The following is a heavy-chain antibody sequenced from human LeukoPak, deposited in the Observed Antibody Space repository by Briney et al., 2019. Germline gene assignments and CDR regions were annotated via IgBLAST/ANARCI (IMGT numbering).Heavy chain of an antibody. CDR1: GFTVSSNY. CDR2: IYSGGST. CDR3: ASPYSSSWYYFDY. V-gene: IGHV3-66*01. J-gene: IGHJ4*02. D-gene: IGHD6-13*01. Sequence: GGSLRLSCAASGFTVSSNYMSRVRQAPGKGLEWVSVIYSGGSTYYADSVKGRFTISRDNSKNTLYLQMNSLRAEDTAVYYCASPYSSSWYYFDYWGQGTLVTVSS.